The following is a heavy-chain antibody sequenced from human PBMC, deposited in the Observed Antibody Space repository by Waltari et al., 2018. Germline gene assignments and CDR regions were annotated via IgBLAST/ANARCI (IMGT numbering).Heavy chain of an antibody. D-gene: IGHD6-13*01. CDR2: INPNSGGT. V-gene: IGHV1-2*02. CDR1: GYTFTGYY. J-gene: IGHJ5*02. Sequence: QVQLVQSGAEVKKPGASVKVSCKASGYTFTGYYMHWVRQAPGQGLEWMGWINPNSGGTNYAQKFQGRVTMTRDTSISTAYMELSRLRSDDTAVYYCAREVAAAGTRYNWFDPWGQGTLVTVSS. CDR3: AREVAAAGTRYNWFDP.